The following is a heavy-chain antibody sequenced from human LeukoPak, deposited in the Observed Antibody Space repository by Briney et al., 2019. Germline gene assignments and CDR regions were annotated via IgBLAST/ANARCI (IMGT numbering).Heavy chain of an antibody. CDR1: GGSISSYY. CDR3: ARDYDTSGLRWFDP. D-gene: IGHD3-22*01. J-gene: IGHJ5*02. V-gene: IGHV4-59*01. CDR2: IYNSGNT. Sequence: SETLSLTCTVSGGSISSYYWSWIRQPPGKGLEWIGYIYNSGNTNYNPSLKSRVLISVDTSKNEFSLKLSSVTAADTAVYYCARDYDTSGLRWFDPWGQGTLVTVSS.